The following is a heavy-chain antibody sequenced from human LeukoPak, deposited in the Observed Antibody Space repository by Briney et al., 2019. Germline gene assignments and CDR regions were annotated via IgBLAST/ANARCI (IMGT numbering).Heavy chain of an antibody. CDR3: AREGGSYVGWFDP. J-gene: IGHJ5*02. CDR2: IKQDGSEK. V-gene: IGHV3-7*01. D-gene: IGHD1-26*01. Sequence: GGSLRLSCAAAGFTFSSYWMSWVRQAPGKGLEWVANIKQDGSEKYYVDSVKGRFTISRDNAKNSLYLQMNSLRAEDRAVYYCAREGGSYVGWFDPWGQGTLVTVSS. CDR1: GFTFSSYW.